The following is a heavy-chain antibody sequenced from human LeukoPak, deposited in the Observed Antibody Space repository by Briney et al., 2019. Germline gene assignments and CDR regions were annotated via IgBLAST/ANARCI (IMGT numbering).Heavy chain of an antibody. J-gene: IGHJ4*02. Sequence: GGSLRLSCAASGFTFSSYWMSWVRQAPGKGLEWVANIKEDGSEKYYVDSVKGRFTISRDNAKNSLYLQMNSLRAEDTAVYYCARNRYSGSYGVDYWGQGTLVTVSS. V-gene: IGHV3-7*05. CDR3: ARNRYSGSYGVDY. D-gene: IGHD1-26*01. CDR1: GFTFSSYW. CDR2: IKEDGSEK.